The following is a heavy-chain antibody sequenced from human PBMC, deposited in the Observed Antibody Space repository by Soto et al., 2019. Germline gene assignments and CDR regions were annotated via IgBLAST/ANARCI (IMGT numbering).Heavy chain of an antibody. CDR1: GYSFTSYW. Sequence: PGESLKISCKGSGYSFTSYWIGWVRQMPGKGLEWMGIIYPGDSDTRYSPSFQGQVTISADKSISTAYLQWSSLKASDTAMYYCARHGLIVVSTTVYYYYGMDFCGRGTTVSVSS. D-gene: IGHD1-26*01. CDR2: IYPGDSDT. CDR3: ARHGLIVVSTTVYYYYGMDF. J-gene: IGHJ6*02. V-gene: IGHV5-51*01.